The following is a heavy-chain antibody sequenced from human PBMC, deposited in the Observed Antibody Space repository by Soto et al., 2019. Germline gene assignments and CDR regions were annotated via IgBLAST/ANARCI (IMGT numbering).Heavy chain of an antibody. CDR2: ISGSGEHT. V-gene: IGHV3-23*01. Sequence: GGSLRLSCAASGFTFSGFAMSWVRQAPGKGLEWVSGISGSGEHTYYPDSVKGRFTISRDNSMSTLYLQVNSLRAEDTAVYYCAKLRQYESGWLFYFEYWGQGSRVTVSS. D-gene: IGHD6-19*01. CDR1: GFTFSGFA. J-gene: IGHJ4*02. CDR3: AKLRQYESGWLFYFEY.